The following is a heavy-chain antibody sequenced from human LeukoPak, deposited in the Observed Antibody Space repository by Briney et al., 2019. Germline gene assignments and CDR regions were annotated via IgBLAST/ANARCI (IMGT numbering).Heavy chain of an antibody. Sequence: SETLSLTCAVSGDSINYSRYYWGWIRQALGKGLEWLGLIYYSGSTSYNPSLKGRITMSVDTSKNQFSLKLRSVTAADSAVYYCARRPPCWQDPGIAVDIWSQGTMVTVSS. CDR1: GDSINYSRYY. J-gene: IGHJ3*02. CDR3: ARRPPCWQDPGIAVDI. V-gene: IGHV4-39*01. CDR2: IYYSGST.